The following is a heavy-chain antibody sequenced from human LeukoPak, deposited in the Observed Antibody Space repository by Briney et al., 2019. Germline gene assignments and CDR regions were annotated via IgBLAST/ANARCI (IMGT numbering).Heavy chain of an antibody. D-gene: IGHD5-24*01. Sequence: PGGPVTLSCAACGFTFCVSAMHWVRQASGKGLEWVGRIRSKANSYTTAYAASVIGRFTISRDDSKNTAYLQMNSLKTEDTAVYYCTRTVEMATIPFDYWGQGTLVTVSS. J-gene: IGHJ4*02. CDR2: IRSKANSYTT. CDR3: TRTVEMATIPFDY. CDR1: GFTFCVSA. V-gene: IGHV3-73*01.